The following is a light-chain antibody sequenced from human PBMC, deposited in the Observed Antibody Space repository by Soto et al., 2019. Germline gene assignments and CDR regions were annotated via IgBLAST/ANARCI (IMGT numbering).Light chain of an antibody. J-gene: IGLJ3*02. CDR2: LNSDGSH. CDR3: QTWGTGIWV. CDR1: SGHARNA. V-gene: IGLV4-69*01. Sequence: QLVLTQSPSASASLGASVRLTCTLSSGHARNAIVWHQQQPEKGPRFLMKLNSDGSHNKGDGIPDRFSGSSSGAERYLTISSLQPEDEADYHCQTWGTGIWVFGGGTKLTVL.